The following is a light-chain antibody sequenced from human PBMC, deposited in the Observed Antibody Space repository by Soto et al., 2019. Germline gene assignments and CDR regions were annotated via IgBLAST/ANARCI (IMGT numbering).Light chain of an antibody. CDR2: AAS. CDR3: QQYNSYWT. Sequence: DIQMTQSPSSLSASVGDRVTITCRASQSISSYLNWYQQKPGKAPKLLIYAASSLQSGVPSRFSGSGSGTEFTLTISSLQPDDFATYYCQQYNSYWTFGQGTKADI. CDR1: QSISSY. V-gene: IGKV1-39*01. J-gene: IGKJ1*01.